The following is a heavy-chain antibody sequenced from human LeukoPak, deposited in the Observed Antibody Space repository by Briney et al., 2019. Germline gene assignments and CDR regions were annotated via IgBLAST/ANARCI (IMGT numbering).Heavy chain of an antibody. CDR3: ARDPAARLPGYYYYYYGMDV. J-gene: IGHJ6*02. D-gene: IGHD6-6*01. CDR1: GYTFTSYD. CDR2: MNPNSGNT. V-gene: IGHV1-8*01. Sequence: ASVKVSCKASGYTFTSYDINWVRQATGQGLEWMGWMNPNSGNTGYAQKFQGRVTMTRNTSISTAYMELSSLRSEDTAVYYCARDPAARLPGYYYYYYGMDVWGQGTTVTVSS.